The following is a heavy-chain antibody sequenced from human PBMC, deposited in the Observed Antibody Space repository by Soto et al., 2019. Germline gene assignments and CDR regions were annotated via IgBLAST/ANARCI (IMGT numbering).Heavy chain of an antibody. V-gene: IGHV1-69*13. CDR2: IIPIFGTA. CDR1: GGTFSSYA. CDR3: AGLIAARPGWFDP. J-gene: IGHJ5*02. D-gene: IGHD6-6*01. Sequence: GASVKVSCKASGGTFSSYAISWVRQAPGQGLEWMGGIIPIFGTANYAQKFQGRVTITADESTSTAYMELSSLRSEDTAVYYCAGLIAARPGWFDPWGQGTLVTVSS.